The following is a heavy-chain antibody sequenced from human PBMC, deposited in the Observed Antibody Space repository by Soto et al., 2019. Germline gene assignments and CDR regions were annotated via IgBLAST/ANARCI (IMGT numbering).Heavy chain of an antibody. Sequence: PSETLSLTCTVSGGSISSYYWSWIRQPPGKGLEWIGYIYYSGSTNYNPSLKSRVTISVDMSKNQFSLKLSSVTAADTAVYYCARDRLKAGYSSGWNAFDIWGQGTMVTVSS. J-gene: IGHJ3*02. CDR1: GGSISSYY. CDR2: IYYSGST. V-gene: IGHV4-59*01. CDR3: ARDRLKAGYSSGWNAFDI. D-gene: IGHD6-19*01.